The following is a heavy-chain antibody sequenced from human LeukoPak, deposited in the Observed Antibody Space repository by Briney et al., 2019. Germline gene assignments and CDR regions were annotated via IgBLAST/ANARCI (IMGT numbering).Heavy chain of an antibody. J-gene: IGHJ2*01. CDR2: MNPNSGNT. Sequence: ASVKVSCKAPGYTFTSYDINWVRQATGQGLEWMGWMNPNSGNTGYAQKFQGRVAMTRNTSISTAYMELSSLRSEDTAVYYCARVSEERRGYSSSWPYWYFDLWGRGTLVTVSS. D-gene: IGHD6-13*01. CDR3: ARVSEERRGYSSSWPYWYFDL. V-gene: IGHV1-8*01. CDR1: GYTFTSYD.